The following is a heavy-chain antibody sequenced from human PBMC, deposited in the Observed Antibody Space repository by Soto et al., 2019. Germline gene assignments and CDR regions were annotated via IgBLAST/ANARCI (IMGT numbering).Heavy chain of an antibody. CDR1: GFTFSSYA. CDR2: ISYDGSNK. D-gene: IGHD2-15*01. CDR3: ARGVRNYCSGGSCYSLYYYGMDV. V-gene: IGHV3-30-3*01. Sequence: QVQLVESGGGVVQPGRSLRLSCAASGFTFSSYAMHWVRQAPGKGLEWVAVISYDGSNKYYADSVKGRFTISRDNSKNTRYLQMNSLRAEDTAVYYCARGVRNYCSGGSCYSLYYYGMDVWGQGTTVTVSS. J-gene: IGHJ6*02.